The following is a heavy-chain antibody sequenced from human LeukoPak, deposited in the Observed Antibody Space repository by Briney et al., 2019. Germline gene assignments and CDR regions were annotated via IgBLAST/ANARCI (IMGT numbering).Heavy chain of an antibody. CDR3: TRGGCSSTSCYYYGMDV. Sequence: SVKVSCKASGGTFSSYAISWVRQAPGQGLEWMGRIIPILGIANYAQKFQGRVTITADKSTSTAYMERSSLRSEDTAVYYCTRGGCSSTSCYYYGMDVWGQGTTVTVSS. CDR1: GGTFSSYA. CDR2: IIPILGIA. J-gene: IGHJ6*02. D-gene: IGHD2-2*01. V-gene: IGHV1-69*04.